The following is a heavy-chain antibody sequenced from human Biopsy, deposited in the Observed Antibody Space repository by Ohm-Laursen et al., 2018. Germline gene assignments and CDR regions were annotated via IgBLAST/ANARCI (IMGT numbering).Heavy chain of an antibody. V-gene: IGHV4-34*01. Sequence: SQTLSLTCTVSGGSLSSYYWTWIRQPPNKGLEWIGEINHSGSTSYNPSLRSRATVSVDTSKNQFSLRLSSVTAADTAIYYCARTYDYDSSAYYYAYWGQGTLVTVSS. CDR1: GGSLSSYY. D-gene: IGHD3-22*01. CDR2: INHSGST. CDR3: ARTYDYDSSAYYYAY. J-gene: IGHJ4*02.